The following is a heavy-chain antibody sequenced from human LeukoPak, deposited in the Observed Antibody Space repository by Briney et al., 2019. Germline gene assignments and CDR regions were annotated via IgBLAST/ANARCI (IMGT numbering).Heavy chain of an antibody. J-gene: IGHJ4*02. Sequence: SETLSLTCSVSAGSISRYYWSWIRQPPGKGLEWIGYIYYSGSTNYNPSLKSRVTISVDTSKNQFSLKLSSVTAADTAVYYCARTEVTIFSKYYFDYWGQGTLVTVSS. CDR1: AGSISRYY. V-gene: IGHV4-59*01. CDR2: IYYSGST. CDR3: ARTEVTIFSKYYFDY. D-gene: IGHD3-9*01.